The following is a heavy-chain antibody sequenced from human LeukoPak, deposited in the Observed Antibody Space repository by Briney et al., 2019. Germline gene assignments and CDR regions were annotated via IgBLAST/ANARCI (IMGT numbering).Heavy chain of an antibody. D-gene: IGHD6-13*01. J-gene: IGHJ4*02. V-gene: IGHV1-69*13. CDR1: GGTFSSYA. CDR2: IIPIFGTP. Sequence: SVKVSCKASGGTFSSYAISWVRQAPGQGLEWMGGIIPIFGTPNYAQKFQGRVTITADESTSTAYMELSSLRSEDTAVYYCARDLSGIAAAGTLDYWGQGTLVTVSS. CDR3: ARDLSGIAAAGTLDY.